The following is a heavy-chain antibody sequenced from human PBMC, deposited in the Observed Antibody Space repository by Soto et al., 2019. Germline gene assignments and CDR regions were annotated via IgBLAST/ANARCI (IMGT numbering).Heavy chain of an antibody. D-gene: IGHD3-9*01. CDR3: AREQSDDWYNHGIDV. J-gene: IGHJ6*02. Sequence: GGSLRLSCEASGFTLSDYHMSWIRQAPGKGLEWVSYITAIGNIIYYAASVKGRFTISRDNAKNSLSLQMNSLRADDTAVYFCAREQSDDWYNHGIDVWGQGTTVTVSS. CDR2: ITAIGNII. CDR1: GFTLSDYH. V-gene: IGHV3-11*01.